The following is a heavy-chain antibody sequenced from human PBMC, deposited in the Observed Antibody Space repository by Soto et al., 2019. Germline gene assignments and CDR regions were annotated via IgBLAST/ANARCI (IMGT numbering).Heavy chain of an antibody. Sequence: PGESLKISCKASGYSFTTYWIAWVRQMPGKGLEWMGIINPGDSDIRYSPSFQGQVTISADNSISTAYLQWSSLKVSDTAMYYCARHEQYYYYYYGMDVWGQGTAVTVSS. D-gene: IGHD4-4*01. V-gene: IGHV5-51*01. CDR3: ARHEQYYYYYYGMDV. J-gene: IGHJ6*02. CDR2: INPGDSDI. CDR1: GYSFTTYW.